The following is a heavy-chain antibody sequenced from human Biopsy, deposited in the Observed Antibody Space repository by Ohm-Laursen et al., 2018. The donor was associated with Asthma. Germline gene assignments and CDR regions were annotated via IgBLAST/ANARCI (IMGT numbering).Heavy chain of an antibody. CDR3: ARPADCSGGACYSYGWFDP. D-gene: IGHD2-15*01. J-gene: IGHJ5*02. Sequence: GTLSLTCTVSGGSIRSHDWTWIRLPPGKGLEYIGDVSHTGSTNYNPSLKSRVTMSLDTSKNQFSLRLTSVTPADTAVYYCARPADCSGGACYSYGWFDPWGQGTRVTVSS. CDR1: GGSIRSHD. CDR2: VSHTGST. V-gene: IGHV4-59*11.